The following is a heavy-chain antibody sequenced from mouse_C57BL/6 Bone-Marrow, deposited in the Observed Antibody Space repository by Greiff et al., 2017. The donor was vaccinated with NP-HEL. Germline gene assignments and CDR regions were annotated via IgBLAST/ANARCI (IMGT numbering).Heavy chain of an antibody. D-gene: IGHD3-1*01. CDR1: GYTFTDYY. CDR3: ARNGPEVFDY. Sequence: EVQLQQSGPVLVKPGASVKMSCKASGYTFTDYYMNWVKQSHGKSLELIGVINPYNGGTSYNQKFKGKATLTVDKSSSTAYMELNSLTSEDSAVYYCARNGPEVFDYWGQGTTLTVSS. J-gene: IGHJ2*01. CDR2: INPYNGGT. V-gene: IGHV1-19*01.